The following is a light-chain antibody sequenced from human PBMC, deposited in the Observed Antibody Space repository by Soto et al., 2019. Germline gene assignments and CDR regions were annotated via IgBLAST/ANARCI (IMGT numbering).Light chain of an antibody. CDR2: DAS. Sequence: DIQMTQSPSTLSASVGDRVTITCRASQGISTWLAWYQQRPGEAPKVLIYDASSLESGVPSRFSGSGSETEFTLTISSLQPDDFATYYCQHYNSYPFTFGPGTKWISN. CDR3: QHYNSYPFT. J-gene: IGKJ3*01. V-gene: IGKV1-5*01. CDR1: QGISTW.